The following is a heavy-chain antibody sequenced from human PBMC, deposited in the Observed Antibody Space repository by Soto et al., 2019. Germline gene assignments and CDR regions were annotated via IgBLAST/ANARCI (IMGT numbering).Heavy chain of an antibody. CDR2: INHSGST. CDR1: GGSFSGYY. CDR3: ARVGGATIFGVVINHQQFDY. Sequence: PSETLSLTCAVYGGSFSGYYWSWIRQPPGKGLEWIGEINHSGSTNYNPSLKSRVTISVDTSKNQFSLKLSSVTAADTAVYYCARVGGATIFGVVINHQQFDYWGQGTLVTVSS. D-gene: IGHD3-3*01. J-gene: IGHJ4*02. V-gene: IGHV4-34*01.